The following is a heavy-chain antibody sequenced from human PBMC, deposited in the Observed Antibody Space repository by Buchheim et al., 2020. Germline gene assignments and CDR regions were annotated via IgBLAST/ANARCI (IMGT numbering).Heavy chain of an antibody. CDR2: IIPIFGTA. V-gene: IGHV1-69*01. CDR1: GYTFTYRY. D-gene: IGHD2-2*01. CDR3: AREGLHSYCISTSCYSGHFDY. Sequence: QMQLVQSGAEVKKTGSSVKVSCKASGYTFTYRYLHWVRQAPGQGLEWMGGIIPIFGTANYAQKFQGRVTITADESTSTAYMELSSLRSEDTAVYYCAREGLHSYCISTSCYSGHFDYWGQGTL. J-gene: IGHJ4*02.